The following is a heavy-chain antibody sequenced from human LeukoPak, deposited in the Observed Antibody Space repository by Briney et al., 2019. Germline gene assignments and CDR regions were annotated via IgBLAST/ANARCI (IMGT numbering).Heavy chain of an antibody. CDR2: INHSGST. J-gene: IGHJ4*02. CDR3: ARQGEGYYYDSSGYSVFDY. V-gene: IGHV4-34*01. Sequence: SETLSLTCTVSSGSITGYYWSWIRQPPGKGLEWIGEINHSGSTNYNPSLKSRVTISVDTSKNQFSLKLSSVTAADTAVYYCARQGEGYYYDSSGYSVFDYWGQGTLVTVSS. D-gene: IGHD3-22*01. CDR1: SGSITGYY.